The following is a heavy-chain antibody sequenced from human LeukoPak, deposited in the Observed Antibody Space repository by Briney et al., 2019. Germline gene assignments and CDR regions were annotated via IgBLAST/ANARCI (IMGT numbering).Heavy chain of an antibody. CDR2: IYHSGST. CDR3: ARDGSMVAATPYDAFDI. J-gene: IGHJ3*02. CDR1: GYSISSGYY. D-gene: IGHD2-15*01. Sequence: SETLSLTCTVSGYSISSGYYWGWIRQPPGKGLEWIGSIYHSGSTYYNPSLKSRVTISVDTSKNRFSLKLSSVTAADTAVYYCARDGSMVAATPYDAFDIWGQGTMVTVSS. V-gene: IGHV4-38-2*02.